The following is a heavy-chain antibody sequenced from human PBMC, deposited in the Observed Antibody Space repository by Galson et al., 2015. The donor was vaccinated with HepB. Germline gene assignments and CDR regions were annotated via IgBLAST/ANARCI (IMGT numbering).Heavy chain of an antibody. J-gene: IGHJ4*02. CDR1: DAYISADH. CDR2: ISYSGIT. V-gene: IGHV4-59*01. CDR3: ARRGCYGDACYQDY. Sequence: TLSLTCTVSDAYISADHWSWIRQSPGRGLEWIGWISYSGITNYKPSLESRVTISIDTSRSQFSLKLTYVTAADTAVYYCARRGCYGDACYQDYWGQGTLVTVSS. D-gene: IGHD2-15*01.